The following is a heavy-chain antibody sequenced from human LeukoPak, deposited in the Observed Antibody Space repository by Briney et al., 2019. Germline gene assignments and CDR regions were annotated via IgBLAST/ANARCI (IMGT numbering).Heavy chain of an antibody. D-gene: IGHD4-23*01. J-gene: IGHJ5*02. V-gene: IGHV4-39*02. CDR2: IYYSGNT. CDR3: ARDHYGGNSGYNWFDP. Sequence: SETLSLTCTVSGGSISSSSYYWGWIRLPPGKGLEWIGTIYYSGNTYYNPSLKSRVTISVDTSKNQFSLQLNSVTPEDTAVYYCARDHYGGNSGYNWFDPWGQGTLVTVSS. CDR1: GGSISSSSYY.